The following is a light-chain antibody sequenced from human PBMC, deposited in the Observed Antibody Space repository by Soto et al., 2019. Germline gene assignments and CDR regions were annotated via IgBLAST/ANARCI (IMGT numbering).Light chain of an antibody. CDR2: GAS. Sequence: EVLMTQSPATPSLSPGERATLSCWASETVATNVAWYQQKPGQAPRLLISGASTRAAGVSDRFRGSGSDTEFTLTISSLRSEDSAVYYCQQYFEWPPMTFGQGTKVDIK. CDR3: QQYFEWPPMT. J-gene: IGKJ1*01. V-gene: IGKV3-15*01. CDR1: ETVATN.